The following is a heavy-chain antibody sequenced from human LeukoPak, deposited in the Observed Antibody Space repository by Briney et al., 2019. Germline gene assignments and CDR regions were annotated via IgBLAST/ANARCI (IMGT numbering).Heavy chain of an antibody. CDR2: FTGGGGGA. CDR1: GFTFINYG. D-gene: IGHD6-19*01. V-gene: IGHV3-23*01. CDR3: ARGHNSGSYYYMDV. J-gene: IGHJ6*03. Sequence: GGSLRLYCAASGFTFINYGMTWVRQAPGKGPEWVSGFTGGGGGAYYADSVRGRFTISRDNSMNTLSLQMNSLRAEDTAIYYCARGHNSGSYYYMDVWGKGNTVTVSS.